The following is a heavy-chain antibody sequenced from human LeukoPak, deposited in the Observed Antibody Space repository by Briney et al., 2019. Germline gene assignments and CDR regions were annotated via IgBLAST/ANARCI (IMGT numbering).Heavy chain of an antibody. V-gene: IGHV4-59*01. J-gene: IGHJ4*02. CDR2: IAYNGNT. Sequence: SETLSLTCSVSGGSINGYYWKWIRHPPGKGLEWIGYIAYNGNTNYSPSLKSRVTMSIDSSENQFSLKLPSVTAADTAVYYCARAGTSGWYGEYWGRGILVTVSS. D-gene: IGHD6-19*01. CDR3: ARAGTSGWYGEY. CDR1: GGSINGYY.